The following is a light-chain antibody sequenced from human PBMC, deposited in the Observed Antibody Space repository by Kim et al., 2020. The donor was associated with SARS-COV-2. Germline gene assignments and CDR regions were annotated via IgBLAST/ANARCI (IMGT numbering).Light chain of an antibody. CDR2: DNN. CDR3: GTWDSSLSAWV. Sequence: GQKFTISCSGISSNIGNNYVSWYQQLPGTAPKLLIYDNNKRPSGIPDRFSGSKSGTSATLGITVLQTGDEADYYCGTWDSSLSAWVFGGGTKLTVL. V-gene: IGLV1-51*01. J-gene: IGLJ3*02. CDR1: SSNIGNNY.